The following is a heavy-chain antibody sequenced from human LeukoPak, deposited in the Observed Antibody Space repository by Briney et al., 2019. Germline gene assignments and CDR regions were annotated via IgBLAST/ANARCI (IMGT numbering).Heavy chain of an antibody. Sequence: SETLSLTCAVYGGSFSGYYWSWIRQPPGKGLEWIGEINHSGSTNYNPSLKSRVTISVDTSKNQFSLKLSSVTAADTAVYYCARRPGSYLNWFDPWGQGTLVTVSS. V-gene: IGHV4-34*01. CDR2: INHSGST. J-gene: IGHJ5*02. CDR3: ARRPGSYLNWFDP. CDR1: GGSFSGYY. D-gene: IGHD3-10*01.